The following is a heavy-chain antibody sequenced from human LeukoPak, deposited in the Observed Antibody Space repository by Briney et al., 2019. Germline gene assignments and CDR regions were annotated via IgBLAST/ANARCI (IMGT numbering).Heavy chain of an antibody. CDR1: GFTFDDYA. CDR2: IDWNSGRI. J-gene: IGHJ4*02. V-gene: IGHV3-9*01. Sequence: GGSLRLSCAASGFTFDDYALHWVRQAPGKGLEWVSGIDWNSGRIGYADSVKGRFTISRDNAKNSLYLQMNSLRAEDTALYYCAKDDKQQLGAVAGNFDYWGQGTLVTVSS. CDR3: AKDDKQQLGAVAGNFDY. D-gene: IGHD6-13*01.